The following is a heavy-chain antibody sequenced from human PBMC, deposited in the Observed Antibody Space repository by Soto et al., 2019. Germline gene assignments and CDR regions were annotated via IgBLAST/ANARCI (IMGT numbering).Heavy chain of an antibody. V-gene: IGHV6-1*01. Sequence: PSQTLSLTCAISGDSVSSNSAAWNWIRQSPSRGLEWLGRTYYRSKWYNDYAVSVKSRITINPDTSKNQLSLQLNSVTPEDTAVYYCAREGRGYCSSTSCPYYYYYYMDVWGKGTTVTVSS. J-gene: IGHJ6*03. CDR3: AREGRGYCSSTSCPYYYYYYMDV. CDR2: TYYRSKWYN. D-gene: IGHD2-2*01. CDR1: GDSVSSNSAA.